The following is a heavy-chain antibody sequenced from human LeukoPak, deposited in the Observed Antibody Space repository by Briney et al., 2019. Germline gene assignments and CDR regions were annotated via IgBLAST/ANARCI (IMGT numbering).Heavy chain of an antibody. CDR1: GFTLSNYG. D-gene: IGHD2-2*01. CDR3: AKRGLGSTSGAYFFDY. CDR2: ISSSGGST. V-gene: IGHV3-23*01. J-gene: IGHJ4*02. Sequence: GGSLRLSCAASGFTLSNYGMSWVRQAPRKGLEWISRISSSGGSTYYADSVKGRFTVSRDNSKNTLYVQMNSLRAEDTAEYYCAKRGLGSTSGAYFFDYWGQGTLVTVSP.